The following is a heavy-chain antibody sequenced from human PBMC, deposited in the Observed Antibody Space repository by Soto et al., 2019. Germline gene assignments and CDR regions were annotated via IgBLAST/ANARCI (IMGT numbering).Heavy chain of an antibody. CDR3: ARGRGYCSGGSCPYYYYGMDV. D-gene: IGHD2-15*01. Sequence: XETLSLTGADYGGSFIGYYWSWIRQPPGKGLEWIGEINHSGSTNYNPSLKSRVTISVDTSKNQFSLKLSSVTAADTAVYYCARGRGYCSGGSCPYYYYGMDVWGQGTTVTVSS. CDR2: INHSGST. CDR1: GGSFIGYY. J-gene: IGHJ6*02. V-gene: IGHV4-34*01.